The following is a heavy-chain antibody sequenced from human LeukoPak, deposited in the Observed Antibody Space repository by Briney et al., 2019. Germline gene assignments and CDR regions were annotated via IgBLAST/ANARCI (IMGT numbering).Heavy chain of an antibody. D-gene: IGHD3-3*01. J-gene: IGHJ4*02. Sequence: SVKVSCKASGGTFSSYAISWVRQAPGQGLEWMGGIIPIFGTANYAQKFQGRVTITADESTSTAYMELSSLRSEDTAVYYCARSYDFWSGYNYWGQGTLVTVSS. V-gene: IGHV1-69*13. CDR3: ARSYDFWSGYNY. CDR1: GGTFSSYA. CDR2: IIPIFGTA.